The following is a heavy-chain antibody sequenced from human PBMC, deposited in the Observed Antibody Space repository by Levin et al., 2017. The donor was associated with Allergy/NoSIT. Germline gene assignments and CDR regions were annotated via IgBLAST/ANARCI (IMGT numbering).Heavy chain of an antibody. V-gene: IGHV4-59*01. CDR1: GGSISSYY. D-gene: IGHD3-10*01. CDR2: IYYSGST. Sequence: RSQTLSLTCTVSGGSISSYYWSWIRQPPGKGLEWIGYIYYSGSTNYNPSLKSRVTISVDTSKNQFSLKLSSVTAADTAVYYCAREAVAYYYGSGSPYSWFDPWGQGTLVTVSS. J-gene: IGHJ5*02. CDR3: AREAVAYYYGSGSPYSWFDP.